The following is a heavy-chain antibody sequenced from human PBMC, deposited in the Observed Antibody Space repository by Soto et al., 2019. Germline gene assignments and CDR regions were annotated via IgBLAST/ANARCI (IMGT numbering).Heavy chain of an antibody. V-gene: IGHV4-30-4*01. J-gene: IGHJ4*02. CDR3: ARVVSDFWSGYYTPWYFDY. CDR1: GGSISSGDYY. CDR2: IYYSGST. D-gene: IGHD3-3*01. Sequence: SETLSLTCTVSGGSISSGDYYWSWIRQPPGKGLEWIGYIYYSGSTYYNPSLKSRVTISVDTSKNQFSLKLSSVTAADTAVYYCARVVSDFWSGYYTPWYFDYWGQGTLVTVSS.